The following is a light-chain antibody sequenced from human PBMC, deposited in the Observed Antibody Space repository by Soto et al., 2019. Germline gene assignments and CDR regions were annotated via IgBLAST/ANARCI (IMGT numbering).Light chain of an antibody. CDR3: QQYNTYSRT. CDR2: KAS. Sequence: DIQMTQSPSTLSASVGDRVTITCRASQSISSWVAWYQQKPGKAPKLLIYKASSLESGVPSRFSGSGSGTEVTLTISGLQADDFATYCCQQYNTYSRTFGQVTKVEVK. J-gene: IGKJ1*01. CDR1: QSISSW. V-gene: IGKV1-5*03.